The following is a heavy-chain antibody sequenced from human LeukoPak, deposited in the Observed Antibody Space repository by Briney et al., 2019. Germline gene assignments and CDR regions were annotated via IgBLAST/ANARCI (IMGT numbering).Heavy chain of an antibody. CDR1: GFTFGDYA. CDR3: TRDSDYGDYVDAFDI. J-gene: IGHJ3*02. Sequence: PGGSLRLSCTASGFTFGDYAMSWFRQAPGKGLEWVGFIRSKAYGGTTEYAASVKGRFTISRDDSRSIAYLQMNSLKTEDTAVYYCTRDSDYGDYVDAFDIWGQGTMVTVSS. CDR2: IRSKAYGGTT. D-gene: IGHD4-17*01. V-gene: IGHV3-49*03.